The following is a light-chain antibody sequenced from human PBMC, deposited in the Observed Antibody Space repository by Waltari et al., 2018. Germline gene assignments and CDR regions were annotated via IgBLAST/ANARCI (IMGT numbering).Light chain of an antibody. CDR1: QTINKS. CDR3: HQGYRTPQT. V-gene: IGKV1-39*01. Sequence: DIQLTQSPSSLSASMGDTVSITCRANQTINKSLNWYQQKVGQAPKLLIFIAATLRSGVPSRFSGSGSGTEFTLTISGLQHEDFATYYCHQGYRTPQTFGQGTKLEVK. CDR2: IAA. J-gene: IGKJ1*01.